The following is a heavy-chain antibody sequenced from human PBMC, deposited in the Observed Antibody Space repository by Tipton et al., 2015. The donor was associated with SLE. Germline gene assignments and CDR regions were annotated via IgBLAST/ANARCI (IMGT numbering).Heavy chain of an antibody. CDR3: ARDRVYSSGIDP. Sequence: LRLSCAASGFTFSDYFMCWIRQPAGKGLEWIGYIYTSGSTNYNPSLKSRVTISGDTSKNQFSLQLSSVPAADTAVYYCARDRVYSSGIDPWGQGTLVTVTS. CDR1: GFTFSDYF. D-gene: IGHD6-25*01. CDR2: IYTSGST. V-gene: IGHV4-4*07. J-gene: IGHJ5*02.